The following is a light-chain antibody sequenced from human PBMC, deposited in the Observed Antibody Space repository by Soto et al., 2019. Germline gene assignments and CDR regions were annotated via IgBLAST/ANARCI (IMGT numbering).Light chain of an antibody. V-gene: IGKV3-15*01. CDR2: GAS. Sequence: EIVMTQSPATLSVSLGERATLSCRASQTVSSSLAWYQQKPGQAPRLLIYGASTRATGIPARFGGSGSGTEFTLIISSLQSEDFVTYYCQQYNNWPPGTFGQGTKLEIK. J-gene: IGKJ2*01. CDR3: QQYNNWPPGT. CDR1: QTVSSS.